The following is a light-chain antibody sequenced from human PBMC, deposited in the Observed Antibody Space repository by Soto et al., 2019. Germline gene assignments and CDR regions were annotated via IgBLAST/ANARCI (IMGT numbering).Light chain of an antibody. CDR3: SSYAGSNSLV. CDR2: EVS. Sequence: QSALTQPASVSGSPGQSITISCTGTSSDIGNYDFVSWYQQVPGTAPKAMIYEVSSRPSGVSNRFSGSKSGDTASLTVSGLQAEDEADYFCSSYAGSNSLVFGSGTKLTVL. V-gene: IGLV2-14*01. CDR1: SSDIGNYDF. J-gene: IGLJ1*01.